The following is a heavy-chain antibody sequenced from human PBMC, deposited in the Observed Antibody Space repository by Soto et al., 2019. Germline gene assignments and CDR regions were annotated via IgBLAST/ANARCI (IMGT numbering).Heavy chain of an antibody. CDR1: GGTFSTYA. Sequence: QVQLVQSGAEVKEPGSSVKVSCMASGGTFSTYAISWVRQAPGQGLEWMGGIIPIFGTVNYAQKFQGRVTITADESTSTDYLELSSLRSEDTAVYYCARDPFSDYGDYRNWFAPWGQGTLVTVSS. CDR2: IIPIFGTV. CDR3: ARDPFSDYGDYRNWFAP. V-gene: IGHV1-69*12. D-gene: IGHD4-17*01. J-gene: IGHJ5*02.